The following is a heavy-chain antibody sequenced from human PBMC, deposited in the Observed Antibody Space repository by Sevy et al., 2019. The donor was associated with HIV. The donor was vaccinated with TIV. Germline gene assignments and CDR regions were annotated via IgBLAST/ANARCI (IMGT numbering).Heavy chain of an antibody. CDR3: ARGLTHKYSSSWYEPYYFDY. Sequence: GGSLRLSCAASGFTFSSYWMSWVRQAPGKGLEWVANIKQDGSEKYYVDSVKGRFTISRDNAKNSLFLQMNSLRAEDTAVYYCARGLTHKYSSSWYEPYYFDYWGQGTLVTVSS. J-gene: IGHJ4*02. V-gene: IGHV3-7*01. D-gene: IGHD6-13*01. CDR1: GFTFSSYW. CDR2: IKQDGSEK.